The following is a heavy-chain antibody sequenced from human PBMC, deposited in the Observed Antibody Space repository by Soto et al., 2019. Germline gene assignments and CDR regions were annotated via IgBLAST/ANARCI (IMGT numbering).Heavy chain of an antibody. J-gene: IGHJ5*02. CDR1: GDSISSNSFY. D-gene: IGHD3-3*01. V-gene: IGHV4-39*01. CDR2: IYYNGFT. CDR3: ARSYDFWSGPGHVDP. Sequence: SETLSLTCTVSGDSISSNSFYWGWIRQTPGKGLEWIGSIYYNGFTYYNPSLKSRLTISVDTSKNQFSLKLSSVTAADTTVYYCARSYDFWSGPGHVDPWGQGILAT.